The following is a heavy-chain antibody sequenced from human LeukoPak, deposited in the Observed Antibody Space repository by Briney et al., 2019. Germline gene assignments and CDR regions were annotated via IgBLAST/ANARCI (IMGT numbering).Heavy chain of an antibody. J-gene: IGHJ5*02. CDR3: ARNLDSSSRLRFDP. CDR2: IYYSGST. CDR1: GGSISSYY. Sequence: PSETLSLTCTVSGGSISSYYWSWIRQPPGKGLAWIGYIYYSGSTNYNPSLKSRVTIPVDTSKNQFSLKLSSVTAAHTAVYYCARNLDSSSRLRFDPRGQGPRVTVSS. V-gene: IGHV4-59*08. D-gene: IGHD6-13*01.